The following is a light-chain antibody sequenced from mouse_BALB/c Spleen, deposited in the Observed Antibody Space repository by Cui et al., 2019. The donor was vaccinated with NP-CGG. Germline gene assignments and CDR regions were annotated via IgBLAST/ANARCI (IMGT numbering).Light chain of an antibody. CDR1: TGAVTTRNY. J-gene: IGLJ1*01. CDR3: ALWYSNHWV. CDR2: GTN. V-gene: IGLV1*01. Sequence: QAVLTKESALTTSPGETVTLTCRSSTGAVTTRNYANWVQEKPDHLFTGLIGGTNNRAPGVPARFSGSLIGDKAALTITGAQTEDEAIYFCALWYSNHWVFGGGTKLTVL.